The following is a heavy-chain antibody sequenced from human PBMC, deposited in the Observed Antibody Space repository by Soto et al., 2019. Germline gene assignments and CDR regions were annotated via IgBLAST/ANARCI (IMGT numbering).Heavy chain of an antibody. J-gene: IGHJ5*02. Sequence: QLQLQESGSGLVKTSQTLSLTCAVSGGSIGGVGYSWSWIRQPPGGGLEWIGYMYHSGTFLKSPSLKTRLTMSLVMSKNQFSLTLNSMTAADTAVYYCARAQFYSGSGNYNNLMFDAWGQGIQVTVSS. V-gene: IGHV4-30-2*01. CDR3: ARAQFYSGSGNYNNLMFDA. D-gene: IGHD3-10*01. CDR1: GGSIGGVGYS. CDR2: MYHSGTF.